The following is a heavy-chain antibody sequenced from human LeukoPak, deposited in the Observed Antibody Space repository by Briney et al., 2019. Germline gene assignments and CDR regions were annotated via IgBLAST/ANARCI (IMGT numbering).Heavy chain of an antibody. D-gene: IGHD6-19*01. CDR3: ARDRSRYSSGWVPSGGYYYYMDV. V-gene: IGHV1-18*01. Sequence: GASVKVSCKASGYTFTSYGISWVRQAPGQGLEWMGWISAYNGNTNYAQKLQGRVTMTTDTSTSTAYMELRSLRSDDTAVYYCARDRSRYSSGWVPSGGYYYYMDVWGKGTTVTISS. CDR1: GYTFTSYG. CDR2: ISAYNGNT. J-gene: IGHJ6*03.